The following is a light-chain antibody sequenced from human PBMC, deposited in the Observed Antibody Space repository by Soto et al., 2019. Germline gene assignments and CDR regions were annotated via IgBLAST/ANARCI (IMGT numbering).Light chain of an antibody. Sequence: ETLLTQSPATLSLSPGERATLSCRASQSISRDLAWYQQKPGQPHRLLICDVSNRATGVPARFSGSGSGTDFTLTISSLEPEDFAVYYCQQRNNWPLTFGQGTKVEIK. CDR1: QSISRD. CDR3: QQRNNWPLT. J-gene: IGKJ1*01. V-gene: IGKV3-11*01. CDR2: DVS.